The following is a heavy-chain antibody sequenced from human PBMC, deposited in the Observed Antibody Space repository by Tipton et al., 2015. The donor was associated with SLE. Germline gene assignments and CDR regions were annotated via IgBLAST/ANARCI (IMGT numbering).Heavy chain of an antibody. J-gene: IGHJ3*02. CDR1: GFTFSSYA. CDR3: ARAGYDYDRSGLDAFDI. CDR2: ISGSGGST. D-gene: IGHD3-22*01. V-gene: IGHV3-23*01. Sequence: GSLRLSCAASGFTFSSYAMSWVRQAPGKGLEWVSAISGSGGSTYYADSVKGRFTISRDNAKNSLYLQMNSLRAEDTAVYYCARAGYDYDRSGLDAFDIWGQGTMVTVSS.